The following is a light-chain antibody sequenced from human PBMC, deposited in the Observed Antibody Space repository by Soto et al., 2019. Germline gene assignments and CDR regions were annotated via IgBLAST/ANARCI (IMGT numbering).Light chain of an antibody. Sequence: DIQMTQSPSSLSASVGDRVAITCQASQDISNYLNWYQQKPGKAPRLLIYDASNLETGVPSRFNGSGSGTDFTFTISRLQPEDIATYYCQQYENLPTFGQGTRLEI. CDR1: QDISNY. CDR3: QQYENLPT. V-gene: IGKV1-33*01. CDR2: DAS. J-gene: IGKJ5*01.